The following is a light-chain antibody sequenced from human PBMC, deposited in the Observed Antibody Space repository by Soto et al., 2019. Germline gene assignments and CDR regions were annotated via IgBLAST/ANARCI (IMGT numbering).Light chain of an antibody. J-gene: IGKJ5*01. Sequence: EIVLTQSPGTLSLSPGERETLSCRASQSVSSSYLAWYQLKPGQAPRLLIYGASNRATGIPDRFTGSGSGTDLTLTISSLEPEDFAVYYCEQYGSSPPSITFGQGTRLENK. V-gene: IGKV3-20*01. CDR2: GAS. CDR1: QSVSSSY. CDR3: EQYGSSPPSIT.